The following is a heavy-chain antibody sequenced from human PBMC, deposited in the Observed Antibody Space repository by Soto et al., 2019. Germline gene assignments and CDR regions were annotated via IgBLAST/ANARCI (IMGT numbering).Heavy chain of an antibody. V-gene: IGHV4-30-4*01. J-gene: IGHJ4*02. Sequence: QVQLQESGPGLVKPSQTLSLTCTVSGGSISSGDYYWSWIRQPPGKGLEWIGYIYYSGSTYYNPSLKSRVTISVDTSKNQFSLKLSSVTAADTAVYYCARVTSSTSWSALPAPDFDYWGQGTLVTVSS. CDR1: GGSISSGDYY. CDR2: IYYSGST. CDR3: ARVTSSTSWSALPAPDFDY. D-gene: IGHD2-2*01.